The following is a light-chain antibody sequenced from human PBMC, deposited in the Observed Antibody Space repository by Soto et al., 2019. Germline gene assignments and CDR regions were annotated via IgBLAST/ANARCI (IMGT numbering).Light chain of an antibody. V-gene: IGLV2-8*01. Sequence: QSALTQPPSASGSPGQSVTISCTGTSSDVGGYNYVSWYQQHPGKAPKLMIYEVSKRPSGVPDRFSGSKSGNTASLTVSGLQPEDEVDYYCSSYAGSNNSVFGTGTKVTVL. CDR3: SSYAGSNNSV. CDR1: SSDVGGYNY. J-gene: IGLJ1*01. CDR2: EVS.